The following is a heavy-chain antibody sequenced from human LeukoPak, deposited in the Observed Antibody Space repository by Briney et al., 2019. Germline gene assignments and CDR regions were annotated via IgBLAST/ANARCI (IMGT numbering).Heavy chain of an antibody. D-gene: IGHD2-21*01. V-gene: IGHV3-11*03. Sequence: PGGSLRLSCAASGFTFSDYYMSWIRQAPGKGLEWVSYISSSSSYTNYADSVKGRFTISRDNAKNPLYLQMNSLRAEDTAVYYCARLWWLSSRAEYFQHWGQGTLVTVSS. CDR1: GFTFSDYY. J-gene: IGHJ1*01. CDR3: ARLWWLSSRAEYFQH. CDR2: ISSSSSYT.